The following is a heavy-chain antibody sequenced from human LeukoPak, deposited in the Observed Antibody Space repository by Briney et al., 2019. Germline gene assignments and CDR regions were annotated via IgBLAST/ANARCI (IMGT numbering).Heavy chain of an antibody. CDR1: GFTFSRYW. Sequence: PGGSLRLSCAASGFTFSRYWMHWVRQAPGKGLEWVSSISGDGRYTYYADSVKGRLTISRDNSMDRLSLQMNSLRAEDTAVYYCARDSTSPGYCRSASCSPLWGQGTMVTISS. CDR2: ISGDGRYT. CDR3: ARDSTSPGYCRSASCSPL. D-gene: IGHD2-2*03. V-gene: IGHV3-23*01. J-gene: IGHJ3*01.